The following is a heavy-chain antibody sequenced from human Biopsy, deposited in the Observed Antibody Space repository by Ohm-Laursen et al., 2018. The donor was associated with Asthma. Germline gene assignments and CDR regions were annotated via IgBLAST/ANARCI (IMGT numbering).Heavy chain of an antibody. V-gene: IGHV1-2*04. J-gene: IGHJ4*02. CDR2: ISLNTGDA. CDR1: GFPFTAYY. D-gene: IGHD1-26*01. Sequence: ASVKVSCKTSGFPFTAYYIHWVRQAPGQGLEWMGWISLNTGDANLAQKFRGWVTMTRDTSISTAYLVLSGLKSHDTAVYYCARAPYSDAIDSWGQGTLVTVSS. CDR3: ARAPYSDAIDS.